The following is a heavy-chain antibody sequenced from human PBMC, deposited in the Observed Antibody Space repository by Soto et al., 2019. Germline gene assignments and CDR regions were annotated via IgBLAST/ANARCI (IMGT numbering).Heavy chain of an antibody. CDR3: AKGGAGYGPNS. D-gene: IGHD5-12*01. Sequence: EVQLLESGGGLVQPGGSLRLSCAASGFTFSSYAMSWVRQAPGKGLEWVSAISGSGGTTYHSDSVKDRFTISRDNSKNTLYLQMNSLRAEDTAVYYCAKGGAGYGPNSWGQGTLVAVSS. V-gene: IGHV3-23*01. J-gene: IGHJ4*02. CDR2: ISGSGGTT. CDR1: GFTFSSYA.